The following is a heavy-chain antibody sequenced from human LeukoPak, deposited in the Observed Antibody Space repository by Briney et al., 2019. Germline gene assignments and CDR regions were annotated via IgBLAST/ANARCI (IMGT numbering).Heavy chain of an antibody. CDR1: GFTFSTYV. J-gene: IGHJ6*02. CDR2: ISDSGGST. V-gene: IGHV3-23*01. CDR3: GRYYVMDV. Sequence: PGGSLRLSCAASGFTFSTYVMNWVRQAPGKGPEWVSTISDSGGSTYYADSVKGRFTISRDNSKSTLYLQMNSLRAEDTAVYYCGRYYVMDVWGQGTSVTVSS.